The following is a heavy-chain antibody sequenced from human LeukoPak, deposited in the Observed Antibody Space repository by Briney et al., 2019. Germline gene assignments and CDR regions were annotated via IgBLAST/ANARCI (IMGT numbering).Heavy chain of an antibody. D-gene: IGHD2-2*01. CDR1: GYSFTSGLY. J-gene: IGHJ4*02. CDR3: ARYCTSTTCILRGFDY. CDR2: IYHTGSA. Sequence: PSETLSLTCSVSGYSFTSGLYWGWIRQPPGKGLEWIANIYHTGSAHYNPSLKSRVTISVDTSKNQFSLKLSSVTAADTAVYYCARYCTSTTCILRGFDYWGQGTLVTVSS. V-gene: IGHV4-38-2*01.